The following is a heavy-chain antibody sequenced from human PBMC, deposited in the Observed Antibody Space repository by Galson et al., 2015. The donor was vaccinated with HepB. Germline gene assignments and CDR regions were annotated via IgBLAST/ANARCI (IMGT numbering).Heavy chain of an antibody. CDR2: IWYDGTNK. J-gene: IGHJ4*02. CDR1: GFTFSNYG. D-gene: IGHD2-15*01. CDR3: TRDSFYFDYRGGPDY. Sequence: SLRLSCAASGFTFSNYGMHWARQAPGKGLEWVAVIWYDGTNKYYADSVKGRLTISRDNSQNTLYLQMSSLRPGDTAVYYCTRDSFYFDYRGGPDYWGRGTLVTVSS. V-gene: IGHV3-33*01.